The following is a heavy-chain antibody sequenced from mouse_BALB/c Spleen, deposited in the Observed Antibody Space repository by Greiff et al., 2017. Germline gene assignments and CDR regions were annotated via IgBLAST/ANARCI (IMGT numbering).Heavy chain of an antibody. V-gene: IGHV2-9*02. J-gene: IGHJ2*01. Sequence: QVQLKESGPGLVAPSQSLSITCTVSGFSLTSYGVHWVRQPPGKGLEWLGVIWAGGSTNYNSALMSRLSISKDNSKSQVFLKMNSLQTDDTAMYYCARDLRLYYFDYWGQGTTRTVSS. CDR3: ARDLRLYYFDY. CDR1: GFSLTSYG. CDR2: IWAGGST.